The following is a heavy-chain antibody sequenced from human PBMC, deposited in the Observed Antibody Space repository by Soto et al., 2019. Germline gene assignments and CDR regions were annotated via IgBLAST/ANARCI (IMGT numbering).Heavy chain of an antibody. CDR1: GFTFSSYA. Sequence: PGGSLRLSCSASGFTFSSYAMHWVRQAPGKGLEYVSAISSNGGSTYYADSVKGRFTISRDNSKNTLYLQMSSLRAEDTAVYYCVKNIHRAKDNGVFDYWGQGTLVTVSS. J-gene: IGHJ4*02. D-gene: IGHD1-20*01. CDR3: VKNIHRAKDNGVFDY. CDR2: ISSNGGST. V-gene: IGHV3-64D*06.